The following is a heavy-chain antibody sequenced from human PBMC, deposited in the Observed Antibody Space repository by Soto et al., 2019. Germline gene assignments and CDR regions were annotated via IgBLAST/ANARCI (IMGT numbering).Heavy chain of an antibody. J-gene: IGHJ3*01. Sequence: DVQLVESGGGLIQPGESLRLSCAAFGLTISGKKYVAWVRQAPGKGLEWVSALYDVDGSFYADSVTGRFTTSSDSSTTTVYLQMNELRPDDTAVYYCATWHEREPAFDVWGQGTTVTISS. D-gene: IGHD1-1*01. V-gene: IGHV3-53*01. CDR3: ATWHEREPAFDV. CDR1: GLTISGKKY. CDR2: LYDVDGS.